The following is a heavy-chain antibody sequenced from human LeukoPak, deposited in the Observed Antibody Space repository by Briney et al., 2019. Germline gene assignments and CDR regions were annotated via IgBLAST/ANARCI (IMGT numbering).Heavy chain of an antibody. CDR2: IRSKAYGGTT. CDR3: TREVRGHYYESSSPSDY. Sequence: PGGSLRLSCTASGFTFGDYAMSWFRQAPGKGLEGVGFIRSKAYGGTTEYAASVKGRFTISRDDSKSIAYLQMNSLKTEDTAVYYCTREVRGHYYESSSPSDYWGQGTLVTVSS. D-gene: IGHD3-22*01. CDR1: GFTFGDYA. V-gene: IGHV3-49*03. J-gene: IGHJ4*02.